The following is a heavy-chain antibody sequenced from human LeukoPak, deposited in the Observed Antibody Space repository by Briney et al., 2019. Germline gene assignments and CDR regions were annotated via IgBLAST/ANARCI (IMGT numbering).Heavy chain of an antibody. D-gene: IGHD6-13*01. J-gene: IGHJ5*02. V-gene: IGHV3-7*01. CDR3: ARGGLRIAAAA. CDR1: GFTFSSYW. CDR2: IKQDGSEK. Sequence: GGSLRLSCAASGFTFSSYWMTWVRQAPGKGLEWVANIKQDGSEKYYVDSVKGRFTISRDNAKNSLYLQMNSLRAEDTAVYYCARGGLRIAAAAWGQGTLVTVSS.